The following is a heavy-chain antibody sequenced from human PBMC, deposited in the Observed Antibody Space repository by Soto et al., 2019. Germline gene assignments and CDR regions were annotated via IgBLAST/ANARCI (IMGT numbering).Heavy chain of an antibody. J-gene: IGHJ4*02. V-gene: IGHV4-4*02. CDR1: GGSISSSNW. D-gene: IGHD6-19*01. CDR3: ARVGTGYSSGWLAY. CDR2: IYHSGST. Sequence: SETLSLTCAVSGGSISSSNWWSWVRQPPGKGLEWIGEIYHSGSTNYNPSLKSRVTISVDKSKNQFSLKLSSVTAADTAVYYCARVGTGYSSGWLAYWGQGTLVTVSS.